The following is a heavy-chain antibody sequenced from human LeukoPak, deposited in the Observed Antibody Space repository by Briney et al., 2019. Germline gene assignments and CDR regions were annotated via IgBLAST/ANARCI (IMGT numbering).Heavy chain of an antibody. J-gene: IGHJ4*02. CDR1: GFTFDDYG. CDR3: ARDRAYYDSSGYSY. CDR2: INWNGGST. Sequence: GGSLRLSCAASGFTFDDYGMSWVRQAPGKGLEWVSGINWNGGSTGYADSVKGRFTISRDNAKNSLYLQMNSLRAEDTALYYCARDRAYYDSSGYSYWGQGTLVTVSS. D-gene: IGHD3-22*01. V-gene: IGHV3-20*04.